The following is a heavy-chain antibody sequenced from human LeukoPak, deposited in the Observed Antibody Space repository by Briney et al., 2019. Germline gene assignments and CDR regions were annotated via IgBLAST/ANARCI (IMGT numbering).Heavy chain of an antibody. V-gene: IGHV1-69-2*01. CDR2: VDPEDGET. CDR1: GYTFTDYY. CDR3: ATGGYCSSTSCRYYYYMDV. D-gene: IGHD2-2*01. J-gene: IGHJ6*03. Sequence: ATVKISCKVSGYTFTDYYMHWVQQAPGKGLEWMGLVDPEDGETIYAEKFQGRVTITADTSTDTAYMELSGLRSEDTAVYYCATGGYCSSTSCRYYYYMDVWGKGTTVTVSS.